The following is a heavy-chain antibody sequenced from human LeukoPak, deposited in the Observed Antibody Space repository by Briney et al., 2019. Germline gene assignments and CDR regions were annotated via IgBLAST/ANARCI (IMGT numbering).Heavy chain of an antibody. V-gene: IGHV5-51*01. CDR1: GYSFTSYW. J-gene: IGHJ4*02. D-gene: IGHD5-12*01. CDR3: ARVVADHFDY. Sequence: GESLKISCKGSGYSFTSYWIGWVRHMPGKGLEWMGIIYPGDSDTIYSTSFQGQVTISADKSISTAYLQWNSLKASETDMYYCARVVADHFDYWGQGTLVTVSS. CDR2: IYPGDSDT.